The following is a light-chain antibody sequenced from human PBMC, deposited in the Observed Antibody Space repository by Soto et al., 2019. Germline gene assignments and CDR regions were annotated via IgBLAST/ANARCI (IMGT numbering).Light chain of an antibody. Sequence: EIVLTQSPGTLSLSPGERATLSCRASQSVSSSYLAWYQQKPGQAPRLLIYGASSRATGNPDRFSGSGSATDFTLTIIRLEPEDFAVYHCQQYGDTPLTFGGGTKVEIK. CDR1: QSVSSSY. CDR3: QQYGDTPLT. CDR2: GAS. J-gene: IGKJ4*01. V-gene: IGKV3-20*01.